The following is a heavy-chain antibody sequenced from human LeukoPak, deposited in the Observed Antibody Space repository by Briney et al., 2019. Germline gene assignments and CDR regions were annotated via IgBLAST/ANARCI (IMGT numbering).Heavy chain of an antibody. CDR3: ARDRYYTDYGGNSPYGMDV. CDR2: IYYSGST. J-gene: IGHJ6*02. D-gene: IGHD4-23*01. V-gene: IGHV4-30-4*01. CDR1: GGSISSGDYY. Sequence: SETLSLTCTVSGGSISSGDYYWSWIRQPPGKGLEWIGYIYYSGSTYYNPSLKSRVTISVDTSKNQFSLKLSSVTAADTAVYYCARDRYYTDYGGNSPYGMDVWGQGTTVTVSS.